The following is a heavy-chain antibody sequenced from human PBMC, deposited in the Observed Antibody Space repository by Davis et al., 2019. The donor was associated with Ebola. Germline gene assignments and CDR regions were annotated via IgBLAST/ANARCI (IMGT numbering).Heavy chain of an antibody. J-gene: IGHJ4*02. Sequence: GESLKISCKGSGYSFTSYWIGWVRQMPGKGLEWMGIIYPGYSDTRYSPSFQGQVTISADKSISTAYLQWSSLKASDTAMYYCARLDPGFNTPPFFDYWGQGTLVTVSS. CDR2: IYPGYSDT. CDR1: GYSFTSYW. V-gene: IGHV5-51*01. D-gene: IGHD1-14*01. CDR3: ARLDPGFNTPPFFDY.